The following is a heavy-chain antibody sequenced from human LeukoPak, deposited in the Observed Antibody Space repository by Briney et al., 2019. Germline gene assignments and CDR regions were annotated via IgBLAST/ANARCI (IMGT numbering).Heavy chain of an antibody. CDR2: IYSGGKT. D-gene: IGHD6-19*01. CDR3: VGTGPLSSNGWDFNY. Sequence: GGSLRLSCAASGFTVSGTYMSWVRQAPGKGLEWVSVIYSGGKTYYADSVKGRFTISRDNSKNMLFLQMNSLRAEDTAVYYCVGTGPLSSNGWDFNYWGQGTLVTVSS. V-gene: IGHV3-53*01. CDR1: GFTVSGTY. J-gene: IGHJ4*02.